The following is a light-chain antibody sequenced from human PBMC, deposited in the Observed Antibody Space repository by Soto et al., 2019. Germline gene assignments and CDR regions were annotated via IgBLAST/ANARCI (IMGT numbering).Light chain of an antibody. Sequence: EIVLTQAPATLSLSPGERATLSCRASQSVSTSLAWYQQKPGQAPRLLIYDASNRATDIPARFSGSGSGTDFTLTISSLEPEDFALYYCQQRSIWPPPIPFGSGTKVDIK. CDR2: DAS. J-gene: IGKJ3*01. CDR3: QQRSIWPPPIP. CDR1: QSVSTS. V-gene: IGKV3-11*01.